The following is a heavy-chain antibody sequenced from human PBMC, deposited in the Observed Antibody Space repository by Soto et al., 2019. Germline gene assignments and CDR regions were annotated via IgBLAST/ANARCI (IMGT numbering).Heavy chain of an antibody. CDR1: GFTFSSYW. Sequence: EVQLVESGGGLVQPGGSLRLSCAASGFTFSSYWMSWVRQAPGKGLEWVANIKQDGSEKYYADSVKGRFTISRDNAKNSLYLQMNSLRAEDTAVYYCARGKITIFGVAPYAFDIWGQGTMVTVSS. D-gene: IGHD3-3*01. CDR3: ARGKITIFGVAPYAFDI. J-gene: IGHJ3*02. CDR2: IKQDGSEK. V-gene: IGHV3-7*01.